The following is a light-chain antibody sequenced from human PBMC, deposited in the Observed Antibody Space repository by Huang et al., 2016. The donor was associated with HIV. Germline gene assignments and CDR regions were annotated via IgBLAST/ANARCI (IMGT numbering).Light chain of an antibody. V-gene: IGKV1-NL1*01. CDR1: QGIGNS. J-gene: IGKJ1*01. CDR2: ATS. CDR3: QQYHSLPWT. Sequence: DIQMTQSPSSLSASVGDIVTLTCRASQGIGNSLAWYQQKPEKAPRLLLYATSTLESGVPSRFSGSESGTHYTLTINTLQPEDIASDYCQQYHSLPWTFGQGTKVEIK.